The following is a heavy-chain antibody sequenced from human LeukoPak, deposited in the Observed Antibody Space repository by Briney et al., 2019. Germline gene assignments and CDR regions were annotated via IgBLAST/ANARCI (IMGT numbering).Heavy chain of an antibody. D-gene: IGHD1-26*01. J-gene: IGHJ4*02. CDR3: ARHRSADY. CDR2: ISAYNGNT. CDR1: RYTFTRYG. V-gene: IGHV1-18*01. Sequence: GASVKVSCKTSRYTFTRYGISWVRQAPRQGLEWMGWISAYNGNTNYAQKLQGRVTMTTDTSTSTAYMELRSLRSDDTAVYYCARHRSADYWGQGTLVTVSS.